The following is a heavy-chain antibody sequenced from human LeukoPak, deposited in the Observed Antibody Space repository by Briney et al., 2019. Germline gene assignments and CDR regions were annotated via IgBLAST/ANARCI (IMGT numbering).Heavy chain of an antibody. Sequence: GGSLRLSCAASGFTFSSYAMSWVRQAPGKGLEWVSAISGSGSSTYYADSVKGRFTISRDNSKNTLYLQMNSLRAEDTAVYYCAKVNPNPIVLMVYAYGMDVWGQGTTVTVSS. CDR3: AKVNPNPIVLMVYAYGMDV. D-gene: IGHD2-8*01. V-gene: IGHV3-23*01. CDR2: ISGSGSST. CDR1: GFTFSSYA. J-gene: IGHJ6*02.